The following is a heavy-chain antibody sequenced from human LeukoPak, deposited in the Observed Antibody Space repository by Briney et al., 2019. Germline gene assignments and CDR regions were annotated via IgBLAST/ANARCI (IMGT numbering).Heavy chain of an antibody. CDR1: GFTFSSYW. CDR3: AKEGSDAFDI. J-gene: IGHJ3*02. CDR2: INTDGSST. V-gene: IGHV3-74*01. Sequence: GGSLRLSCAPSGFTFSSYWMHWVRQAPGKGLVWVSRINTDGSSTSYADSVKGRFTISRDNSKNTLYLQMNSLRAEDTAVYYCAKEGSDAFDIWGQGTMVTVSS.